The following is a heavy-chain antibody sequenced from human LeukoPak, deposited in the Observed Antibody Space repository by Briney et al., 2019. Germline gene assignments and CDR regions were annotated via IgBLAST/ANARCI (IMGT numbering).Heavy chain of an antibody. D-gene: IGHD4-17*01. CDR3: ARLSTVTTSFDY. CDR1: GGSISTYY. V-gene: IGHV4-4*07. Sequence: SETLSLTCSVSGGSISTYYWSWIRQPAGKGLEWIGRFYTSGNSYYNPSLKSRVTMSVDTSKNQFSLKLSSVTVADTAVYYCARLSTVTTSFDYWGQGTLVTVSS. J-gene: IGHJ4*02. CDR2: FYTSGNS.